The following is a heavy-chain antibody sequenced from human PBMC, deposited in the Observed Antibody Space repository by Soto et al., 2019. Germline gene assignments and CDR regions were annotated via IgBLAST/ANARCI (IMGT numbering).Heavy chain of an antibody. J-gene: IGHJ4*02. CDR3: ATEPFDY. V-gene: IGHV3-48*04. CDR2: IGARGFPI. Sequence: EVQLVESGGGVMQPGGSLRLSCAASGLDFGVYPMNWVRQAPGKGLEWVSYIGARGFPIYYADSVRGRFAMSRDNANNSVFLQMDSLRAEDTVQYFCATEPFDYWGRGALVTVSS. CDR1: GLDFGVYP.